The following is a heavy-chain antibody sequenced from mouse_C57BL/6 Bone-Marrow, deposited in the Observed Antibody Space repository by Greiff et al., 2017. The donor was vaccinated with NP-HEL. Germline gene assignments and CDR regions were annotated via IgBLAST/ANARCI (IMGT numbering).Heavy chain of an antibody. CDR2: IFPESGGT. CDR1: GYTFPDYY. D-gene: IGHD2-5*01. Sequence: QVQLQQSGPELVKPGASVKLSCKASGYTFPDYYINWVKQRPGQGLEWIGGIFPESGGTNYNEKFKGKATLTVDKSSSTAYMLLSSLTSEDSAVYFCASSNYRWYFDVWGTGTTVTVSS. J-gene: IGHJ1*03. CDR3: ASSNYRWYFDV. V-gene: IGHV1-75*01.